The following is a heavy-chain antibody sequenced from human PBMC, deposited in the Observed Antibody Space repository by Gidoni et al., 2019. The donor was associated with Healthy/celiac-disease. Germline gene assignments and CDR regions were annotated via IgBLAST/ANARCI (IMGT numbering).Heavy chain of an antibody. Sequence: EVQLVESGGGWVQPGGSRRLSCAASGFPLSSNYMSWVRQAPGKGLEWVSVIYSGGSTYYADSVKGRFTISRDNSKNTLYLQMNSLRAEDTAVYYCARDGRAIRRDWYFDLWGRGTLVTVSS. V-gene: IGHV3-66*01. CDR3: ARDGRAIRRDWYFDL. CDR2: IYSGGST. J-gene: IGHJ2*01. CDR1: GFPLSSNY.